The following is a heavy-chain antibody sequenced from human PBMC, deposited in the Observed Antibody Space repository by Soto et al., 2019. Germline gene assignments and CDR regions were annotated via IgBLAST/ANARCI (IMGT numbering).Heavy chain of an antibody. CDR3: ANGPHSASGDYYILV. D-gene: IGHD3-10*01. J-gene: IGHJ6*03. CDR2: LSYAGDT. V-gene: IGHV3-13*01. Sequence: QSGGSLRLSCAASGFTLSTYDMHWVRQATGKGLEWVAGLSYAGDTYYPGSVKGRFTVSRESAKNSLYLQMNGLTAGDTAVYYCANGPHSASGDYYILVWHDGPTVTAP. CDR1: GFTLSTYD.